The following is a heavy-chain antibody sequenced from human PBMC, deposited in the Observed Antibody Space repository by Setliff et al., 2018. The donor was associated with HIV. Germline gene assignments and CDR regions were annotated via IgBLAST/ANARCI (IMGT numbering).Heavy chain of an antibody. Sequence: GGSLRLSCAASGFTFSDYSMSWIRQAPGKGLEWVSYISSSSSTIHYTDSVKGRFTISRDNAKNSLYPQMNSLRAEDTAVYYCARDTDSGYEGDYWGQGTLVTVSS. CDR1: GFTFSDYS. J-gene: IGHJ4*02. D-gene: IGHD5-12*01. CDR2: ISSSSSTI. V-gene: IGHV3-11*04. CDR3: ARDTDSGYEGDY.